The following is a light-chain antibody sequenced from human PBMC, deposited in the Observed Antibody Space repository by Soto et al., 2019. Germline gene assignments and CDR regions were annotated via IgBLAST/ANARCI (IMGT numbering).Light chain of an antibody. CDR1: SSDVGGYNY. Sequence: QSVLTQPPSASWSPGQSVAISCTGTSSDVGGYNYVSWYQQHPGKAPKLMIYEVNKRPSGVPDRFSGSMSGNTASLTVSGLQAEDEADYYCSSYAGSSNVFGTGTKVTVL. J-gene: IGLJ1*01. V-gene: IGLV2-8*01. CDR3: SSYAGSSNV. CDR2: EVN.